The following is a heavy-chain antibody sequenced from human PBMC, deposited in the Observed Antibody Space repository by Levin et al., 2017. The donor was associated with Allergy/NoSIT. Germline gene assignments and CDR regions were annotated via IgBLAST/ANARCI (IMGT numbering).Heavy chain of an antibody. CDR2: VHPMSGDT. CDR1: GYTFTAYS. V-gene: IGHV1-2*02. CDR3: ARGSPGKAFDY. J-gene: IGHJ4*01. D-gene: IGHD1-1*01. Sequence: RASVKVSCKASGYTFTAYSIYWVRQAPGQGLEWMGVVHPMSGDTNYAQKFQGRVTMTRDTSSSTAYVELTSDDTAVYYCARGSPGKAFDYWGHGTLVTVSS.